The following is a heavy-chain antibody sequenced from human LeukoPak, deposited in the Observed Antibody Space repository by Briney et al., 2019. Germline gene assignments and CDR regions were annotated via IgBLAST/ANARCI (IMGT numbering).Heavy chain of an antibody. CDR1: GYTFTGYY. CDR2: INLNSGGT. V-gene: IGHV1-2*02. CDR3: ARGERGFGELYESGWFDP. Sequence: ASVKVSCKASGYTFTGYYMHWVRQAPGQGLEWMGWINLNSGGTNYAQKFQGRVTMTRDTSISTAYMELSRLRSDDTAVYYCARGERGFGELYESGWFDPWGQGTLVTVSS. D-gene: IGHD3-10*01. J-gene: IGHJ5*02.